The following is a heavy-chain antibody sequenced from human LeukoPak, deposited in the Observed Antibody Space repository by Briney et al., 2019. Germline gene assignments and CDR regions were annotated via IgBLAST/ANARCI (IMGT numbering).Heavy chain of an antibody. V-gene: IGHV1-69*06. J-gene: IGHJ4*02. D-gene: IGHD3-3*01. Sequence: SVKVSCKASGGTFSSYAISWVRQAPGQGLEWMGGIIPIFGTANYAQKFQGRVTITADKSTSTAYMELSSLRSEDTAVYYCAGRPGDFWSGYLDYWGQGTLVTVSS. CDR3: AGRPGDFWSGYLDY. CDR1: GGTFSSYA. CDR2: IIPIFGTA.